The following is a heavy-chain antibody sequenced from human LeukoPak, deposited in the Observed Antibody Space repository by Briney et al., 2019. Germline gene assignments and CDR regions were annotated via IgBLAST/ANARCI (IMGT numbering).Heavy chain of an antibody. CDR2: VNPNSGNT. CDR1: GYTFTSYD. V-gene: IGHV1-8*03. Sequence: GASVTVSCKASGYTFTSYDINWVRQATGQGLEWMGYVNPNSGNTGYAQNFQGRVTITRTTSISTAYMEVSGLRSDDTAVYYCARDPHPCGGDCYTNGAFDIWGQGTLVTVSS. J-gene: IGHJ3*02. D-gene: IGHD2-21*02. CDR3: ARDPHPCGGDCYTNGAFDI.